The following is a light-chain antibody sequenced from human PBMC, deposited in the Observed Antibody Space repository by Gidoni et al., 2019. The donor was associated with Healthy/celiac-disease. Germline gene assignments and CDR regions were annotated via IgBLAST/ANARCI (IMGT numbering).Light chain of an antibody. V-gene: IGKV3-15*01. CDR1: QSVSSN. Sequence: ERVMTQPPATLSVSPGERATLSCRASQSVSSNLAWYQQKPGQAPRLLIYGASTRATGIPARFSGSGSGTEFTLTISSLQSEDFAVYYCQQYNNWLWTFGQGTKVEIK. CDR2: GAS. J-gene: IGKJ1*01. CDR3: QQYNNWLWT.